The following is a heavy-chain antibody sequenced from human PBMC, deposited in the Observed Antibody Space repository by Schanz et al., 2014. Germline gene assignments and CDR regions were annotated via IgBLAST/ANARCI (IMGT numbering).Heavy chain of an antibody. D-gene: IGHD3-3*01. CDR3: AKFLYDDPS. CDR2: IHQSGGT. V-gene: IGHV4-59*08. CDR1: GGDIGNYY. J-gene: IGHJ5*02. Sequence: QVPLQESGPGLVKPSETLSLTCSVSGGDIGNYYWSWIRQPPGKGLEWIGYIHQSGGTNYNPSLKSRVTILGDPPNNHFSRSLTPLPAADTAVYYCAKFLYDDPSWGQGTLVTVSS.